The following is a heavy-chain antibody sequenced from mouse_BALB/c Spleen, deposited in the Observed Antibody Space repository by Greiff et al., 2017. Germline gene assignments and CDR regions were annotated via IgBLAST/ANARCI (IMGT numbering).Heavy chain of an antibody. CDR2: ISSGGSYT. Sequence: EVKLVESGGGLVKPGGSLKLSCAASGFTFSSYAMSWVRQSPEKRLEWVAEISSGGSYTYYPDTVTGRFTISRDNAKNTLYLEMSSLRSEDTAMYYCARDRDADYAMDYWGQGTSVTVSS. CDR3: ARDRDADYAMDY. J-gene: IGHJ4*01. D-gene: IGHD3-1*01. CDR1: GFTFSSYA. V-gene: IGHV5-9-4*01.